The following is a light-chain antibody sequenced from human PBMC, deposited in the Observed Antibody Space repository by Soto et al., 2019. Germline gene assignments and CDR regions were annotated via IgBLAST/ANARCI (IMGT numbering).Light chain of an antibody. CDR3: QQFETYPLI. Sequence: AIQLTQSPPSLSASIGDRVTITCRASQGISSAFAWYQQKPGTVPKLLIYDVSNLQSGIPSRFSGSGSGTDFTLTISSLQPEDFATYYCQQFETYPLIFGQGTRLEVK. J-gene: IGKJ5*01. CDR2: DVS. CDR1: QGISSA. V-gene: IGKV1-13*02.